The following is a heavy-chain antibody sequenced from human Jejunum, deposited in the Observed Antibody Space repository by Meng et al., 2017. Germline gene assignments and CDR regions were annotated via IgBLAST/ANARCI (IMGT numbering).Heavy chain of an antibody. CDR2: INRSGST. D-gene: IGHD3-3*01. CDR3: ARGRSIDFRLAKYDY. CDR1: GGSFGTYY. V-gene: IGHV4-34*01. Sequence: QVHLQQWGAGLLKPSETLSLTCAVNGGSFGTYYWTWFRQSPEKGLEWIGEINRSGSTSSNPSLKSRVAISMDTSKNQFFLRLDSVTAADTAVYYCARGRSIDFRLAKYDYWGQGTLVTVSS. J-gene: IGHJ4*02.